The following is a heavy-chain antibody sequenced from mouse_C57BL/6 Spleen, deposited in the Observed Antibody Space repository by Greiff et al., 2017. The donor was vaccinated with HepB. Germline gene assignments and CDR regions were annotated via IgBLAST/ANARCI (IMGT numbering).Heavy chain of an antibody. CDR1: GFTFSDYG. CDR3: AVAGGYYGGVDY. J-gene: IGHJ2*01. Sequence: VQLQQSGGGLVKPGGSLKLSCAASGFTFSDYGMHWVRQAPEKGLEWVAYISSGSSTIYYADTVKGRFTISRDNAKNTLFLQMTSLRSEDTDMYDCAVAGGYYGGVDYWGQGTTLTVSS. D-gene: IGHD1-1*01. CDR2: ISSGSSTI. V-gene: IGHV5-17*01.